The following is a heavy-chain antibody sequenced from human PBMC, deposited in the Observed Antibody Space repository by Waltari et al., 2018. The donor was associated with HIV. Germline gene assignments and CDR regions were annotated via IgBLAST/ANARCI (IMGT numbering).Heavy chain of an antibody. Sequence: EVFLMEAGGGLVKSGESLRLSWMTLGLKFSNPWLTWVRQAPGKGPEWLGRVKSQADGGTTDYGAIAKGRFTISRDESKKTAYLEITGLRVNDSGEYFCATQVSVAGTSWFQVWGRGTPVTVAP. J-gene: IGHJ2*01. D-gene: IGHD6-19*01. CDR2: VKSQADGGTT. V-gene: IGHV3-15*05. CDR1: GLKFSNPW. CDR3: ATQVSVAGTSWFQV.